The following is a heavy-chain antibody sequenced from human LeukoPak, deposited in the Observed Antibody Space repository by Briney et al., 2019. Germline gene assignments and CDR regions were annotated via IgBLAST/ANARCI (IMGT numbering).Heavy chain of an antibody. Sequence: GGSLRLSCAASGFAFSSYAMSWVRQAPGKGLEWVSTISSSGGSTYYADSVKGRFTVPRDNSNNTVFLQMNSLRAEDTAVYYCANYLRKEGYEIFDYWGQGTLVTVSS. CDR1: GFAFSSYA. V-gene: IGHV3-23*01. CDR3: ANYLRKEGYEIFDY. CDR2: ISSSGGST. D-gene: IGHD3-10*02. J-gene: IGHJ4*02.